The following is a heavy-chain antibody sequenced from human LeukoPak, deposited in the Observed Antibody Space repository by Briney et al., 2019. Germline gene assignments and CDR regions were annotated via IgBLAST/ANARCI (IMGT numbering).Heavy chain of an antibody. J-gene: IGHJ4*02. D-gene: IGHD2-2*01. Sequence: TSETLSLTCAVYGGSFSGYYWSWIRQPPGKGLEWIGEINHSGSTNYNPSLKSRVTISVDTSKNQFSLKLSSVTAADTAVYYCARAVGGYCSSTSCYHLDYWGQGTLVTVSS. V-gene: IGHV4-34*01. CDR3: ARAVGGYCSSTSCYHLDY. CDR2: INHSGST. CDR1: GGSFSGYY.